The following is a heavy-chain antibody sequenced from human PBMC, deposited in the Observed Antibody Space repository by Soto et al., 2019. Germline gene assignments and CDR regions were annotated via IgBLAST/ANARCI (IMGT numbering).Heavy chain of an antibody. Sequence: QLKLQESGSGLVKPSQTLSLTCAVSGGSISSGGYSWSWIRQPPGKGLEWIGYIYHSGSTYYNPSLKSRVTISVDRSKNQFSLKLTSVTAADTAVYYCARVPVPLGQGTLVIVSS. D-gene: IGHD4-17*01. J-gene: IGHJ5*02. CDR2: IYHSGST. CDR3: ARVPVP. CDR1: GGSISSGGYS. V-gene: IGHV4-30-2*01.